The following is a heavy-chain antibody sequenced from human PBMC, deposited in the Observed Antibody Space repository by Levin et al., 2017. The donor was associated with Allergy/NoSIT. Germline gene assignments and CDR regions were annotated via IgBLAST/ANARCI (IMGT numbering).Heavy chain of an antibody. CDR2: IYTSGST. V-gene: IGHV4-61*02. D-gene: IGHD5-12*01. CDR3: ARDPVYDIVAVGY. Sequence: SETLSLTCTVSGGSISSGSYYWSWIRQPAGKGLEWIGRIYTSGSTNYNPSLKSRVTISVDTSKNQFSLKLSSVTAADTAVYYCARDPVYDIVAVGYWGQGTLVTVSS. CDR1: GGSISSGSYY. J-gene: IGHJ4*02.